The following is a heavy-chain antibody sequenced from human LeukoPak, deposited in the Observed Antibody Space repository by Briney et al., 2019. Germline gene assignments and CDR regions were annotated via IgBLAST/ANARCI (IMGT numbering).Heavy chain of an antibody. CDR1: GGSFSGHY. Sequence: SETLSLTCAVYGGSFSGHYWSWIRQPPGKGLEWIGEINHSGSTNYNPSLKSRVTISVDTSKNQFSLKLSSVTAADTAVYYCARGRIMIVVIITLHWFDPWGQGTLVTVSS. CDR3: ARGRIMIVVIITLHWFDP. D-gene: IGHD3-22*01. J-gene: IGHJ5*02. V-gene: IGHV4-34*01. CDR2: INHSGST.